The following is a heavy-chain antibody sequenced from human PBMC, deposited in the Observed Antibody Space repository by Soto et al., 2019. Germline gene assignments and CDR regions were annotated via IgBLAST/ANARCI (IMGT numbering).Heavy chain of an antibody. CDR1: GGSISSGGYY. Sequence: QVQLQESGPGLVKPSQTLSLTCTVSGGSISSGGYYWSWIRQHPGKVLELIGYIYYSGSTYYNPSLKSRVTISVDTSKNQFALKLSSVTAADTAVYYWATGAAYYYYMDVWGKGTTVTVSS. CDR2: IYYSGST. V-gene: IGHV4-31*03. CDR3: ATGAAYYYYMDV. J-gene: IGHJ6*03. D-gene: IGHD1-1*01.